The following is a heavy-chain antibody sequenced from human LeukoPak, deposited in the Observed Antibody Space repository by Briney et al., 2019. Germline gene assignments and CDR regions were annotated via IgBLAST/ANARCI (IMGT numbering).Heavy chain of an antibody. CDR2: ISYDGSNK. D-gene: IGHD2-21*01. CDR3: ARETHMYYFDY. Sequence: TGGSLRLSCAASGFTFSSYAMHWVRQAPGKGLEWVAVISYDGSNKYYADSVKGRFTISRDNSKNTLYLQMNSLRAEDTAVYYCARETHMYYFDYWGQGTLVTVSS. J-gene: IGHJ4*02. V-gene: IGHV3-30*01. CDR1: GFTFSSYA.